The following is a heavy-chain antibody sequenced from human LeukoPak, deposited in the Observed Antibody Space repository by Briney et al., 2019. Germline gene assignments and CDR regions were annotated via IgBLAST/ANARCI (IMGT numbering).Heavy chain of an antibody. J-gene: IGHJ4*02. CDR2: IYSDGST. D-gene: IGHD3-16*02. CDR3: AREGLRLGALSLYIDS. CDR1: GFTDSSNY. V-gene: IGHV3-66*01. Sequence: GGSLRLSCAASGFTDSSNYMSWVRQAPGKGLECVSIIYSDGSTYYRDSVKGRFTISRDNSKNTLYLQMNSLRAEDTAVYYCAREGLRLGALSLYIDSWGQGTLVTVSS.